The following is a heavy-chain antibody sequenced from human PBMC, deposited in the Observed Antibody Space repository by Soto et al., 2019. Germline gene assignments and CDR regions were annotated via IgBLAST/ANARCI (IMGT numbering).Heavy chain of an antibody. CDR3: ATTDRDFYGLDV. D-gene: IGHD1-1*01. Sequence: EVQLVESGGGLVQPGGSLRLSCEASGFTFRNYDMHWVRQGTGKGLEWVSGISAAGDPDYEDSVERRFTISGENAQNSSFLQTSSLRVGDTAISYSATTDRDFYGLDVWGQGNTVIVPS. CDR1: GFTFRNYD. J-gene: IGHJ6*02. V-gene: IGHV3-13*05. CDR2: ISAAGDP.